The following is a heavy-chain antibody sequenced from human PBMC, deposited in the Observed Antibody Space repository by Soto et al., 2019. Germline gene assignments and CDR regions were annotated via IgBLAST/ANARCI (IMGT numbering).Heavy chain of an antibody. Sequence: QIQLVQSGAEVKKPGASVKVSCKASGYTFTTYGITWVRQAPGQGLEWMGWIRAYNNNTNYAQRFQGRVTMTTDPSTSTAHMELTSLRSDDTAVYYCAREISSMAPDIFNIWGQGTMVTVSS. CDR2: IRAYNNNT. CDR3: AREISSMAPDIFNI. V-gene: IGHV1-18*01. D-gene: IGHD2-15*01. J-gene: IGHJ3*02. CDR1: GYTFTTYG.